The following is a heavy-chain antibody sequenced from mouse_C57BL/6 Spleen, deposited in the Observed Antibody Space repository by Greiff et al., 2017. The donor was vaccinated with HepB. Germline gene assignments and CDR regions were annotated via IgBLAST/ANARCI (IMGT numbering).Heavy chain of an antibody. CDR2: IRNKANGYTT. V-gene: IGHV7-3*01. D-gene: IGHD2-3*01. J-gene: IGHJ1*03. CDR1: GFTFTDYY. CDR3: ARYFIYDGYWYFDV. Sequence: EVKLMESGGGLVQPGGSLSLSCAASGFTFTDYYMSWVRQPPGKALEWLGFIRNKANGYTTEYSASVKGRFTISRDNSQSILYLQMNALRAEDSATYYCARYFIYDGYWYFDVWGTGTTVTVSS.